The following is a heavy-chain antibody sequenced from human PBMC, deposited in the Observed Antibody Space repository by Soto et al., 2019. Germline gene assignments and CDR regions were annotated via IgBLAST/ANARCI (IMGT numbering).Heavy chain of an antibody. V-gene: IGHV3-74*01. CDR1: GFTFSRNW. CDR2: INSDGSSI. D-gene: IGHD3-3*01. CDR3: ARLPVDTITSLNY. J-gene: IGHJ4*02. Sequence: EVQLVESGGDLVQPGGFLRLSCATSGFTFSRNWMHWVRQIPGKGLVWVSRINSDGSSISYSDSVKGRFTISRDNAKNTLYLQMNSLRVEDTAVYYCARLPVDTITSLNYLGQGTLVTVSS.